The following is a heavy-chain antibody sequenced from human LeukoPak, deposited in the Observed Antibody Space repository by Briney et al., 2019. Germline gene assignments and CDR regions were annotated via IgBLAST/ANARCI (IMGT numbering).Heavy chain of an antibody. J-gene: IGHJ4*02. CDR3: VNLVDGDYVHNFDY. Sequence: GGSLRLSCSASGYTFSSYAMHWVRQAPGKGLEYVSAISSNGGSTYYADSVKGRFTISRDNSKNTLYLQMSSLRAEDTAVYYCVNLVDGDYVHNFDYWGQGTLVTVSS. CDR2: ISSNGGST. D-gene: IGHD4-17*01. CDR1: GYTFSSYA. V-gene: IGHV3-64D*06.